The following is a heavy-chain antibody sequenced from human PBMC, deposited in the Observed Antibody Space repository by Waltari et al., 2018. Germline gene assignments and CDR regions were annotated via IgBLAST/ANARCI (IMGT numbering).Heavy chain of an antibody. J-gene: IGHJ3*02. V-gene: IGHV4-39*01. CDR3: ARHPTREQWLVRRAAFDI. Sequence: QLQLQESGPGLVKPSETLSLTCTVSGGSISSSSYYWGWIRQPPGRGLEWIGSIYYSGSTYYNPSLKSRVTISVDTSKNQFSLKLSSVTAADTAVYYCARHPTREQWLVRRAAFDIWGQGTMVTVSS. CDR2: IYYSGST. CDR1: GGSISSSSYY. D-gene: IGHD6-19*01.